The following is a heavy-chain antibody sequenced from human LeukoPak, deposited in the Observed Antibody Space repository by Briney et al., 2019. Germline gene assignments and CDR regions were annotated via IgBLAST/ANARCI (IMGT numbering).Heavy chain of an antibody. J-gene: IGHJ4*02. CDR2: ISYDGSNK. CDR1: GFTFSSYG. D-gene: IGHD5-18*01. CDR3: AKVLDTAMVLDY. V-gene: IGHV3-30*18. Sequence: GGSLRLSCAASGFTFSSYGMHWVRQAPGKGLEWVAVISYDGSNKYYADSVEGRFTISRDNSKNTLYLQMNSLRAEDTAVYYCAKVLDTAMVLDYWGQGTLVTVSS.